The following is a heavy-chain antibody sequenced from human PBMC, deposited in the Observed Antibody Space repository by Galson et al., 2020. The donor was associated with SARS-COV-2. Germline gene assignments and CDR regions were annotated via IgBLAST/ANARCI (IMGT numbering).Heavy chain of an antibody. D-gene: IGHD1-26*01. Sequence: GGSLRLSCAVSGFTFSNYVMHWVRQAPGKGPEWVSVISTDGSYSFYADSLKGRFTISRDNSKSTLYLQMNSLRAEDTAVYYCARGGEWALPYYFDDWGQGTLVTVSS. J-gene: IGHJ4*02. CDR2: ISTDGSYS. V-gene: IGHV3-30*03. CDR1: GFTFSNYV. CDR3: ARGGEWALPYYFDD.